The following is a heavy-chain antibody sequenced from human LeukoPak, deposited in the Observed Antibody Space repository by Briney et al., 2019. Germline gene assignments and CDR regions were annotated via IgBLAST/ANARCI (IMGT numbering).Heavy chain of an antibody. J-gene: IGHJ3*02. Sequence: GGSLRLSCTASGFSFSTSGMHWVRQAPGRGLEWVAFIQFDENDKFYADSLKGRFTISRDNSKNTLYLQMNSLRPEDTAVYYCAKERPLMPFDIWGQGTIVTVSS. D-gene: IGHD2-2*01. CDR2: IQFDENDK. V-gene: IGHV3-30*02. CDR3: AKERPLMPFDI. CDR1: GFSFSTSG.